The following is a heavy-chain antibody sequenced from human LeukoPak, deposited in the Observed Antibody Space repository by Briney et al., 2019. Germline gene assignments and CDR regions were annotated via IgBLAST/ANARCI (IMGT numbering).Heavy chain of an antibody. Sequence: GGSLRLSCAASGFTLSSYAMSWVRQAPGKGLEWVSATSSSDAGTYYAESVRGRFTISRDNSKNTLYLQMNSLRAEDTAVYYCARVLSDYSGYDPTDNWFDPWGQGTLVTVSS. CDR2: TSSSDAGT. CDR1: GFTLSSYA. V-gene: IGHV3-23*01. J-gene: IGHJ5*02. D-gene: IGHD5-12*01. CDR3: ARVLSDYSGYDPTDNWFDP.